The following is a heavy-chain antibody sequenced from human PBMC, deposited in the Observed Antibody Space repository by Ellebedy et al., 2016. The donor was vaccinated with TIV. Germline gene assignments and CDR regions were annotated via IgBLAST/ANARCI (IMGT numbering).Heavy chain of an antibody. J-gene: IGHJ6*02. CDR1: VYTFSNYT. CDR2: INTGNGNT. V-gene: IGHV1-3*04. Sequence: ASVKVSCXASVYTFSNYTIHWVRQAPGQRPEWMGWINTGNGNTKYSQNFQGRVIITRDTSATIAYMELSSLISEDTGIYYCATREWLDPMDVWGQGTSVTVSS. CDR3: ATREWLDPMDV. D-gene: IGHD3-3*01.